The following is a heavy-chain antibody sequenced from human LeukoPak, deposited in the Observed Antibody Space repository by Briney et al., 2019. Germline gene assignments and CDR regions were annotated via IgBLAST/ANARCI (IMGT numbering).Heavy chain of an antibody. CDR1: GYTFTGYY. V-gene: IGHV1-2*04. J-gene: IGHJ6*02. CDR2: INPNSGGT. D-gene: IGHD3-10*01. Sequence: ASVKVSCKASGYTFTGYYMHWVRQAPGQGPEWMGWINPNSGGTNYAQKFQGWVTMTRDTSISTAYMELSRLRSDDTAVYYCARRYYYGSGSSYGMDVWGQGTTVTVSS. CDR3: ARRYYYGSGSSYGMDV.